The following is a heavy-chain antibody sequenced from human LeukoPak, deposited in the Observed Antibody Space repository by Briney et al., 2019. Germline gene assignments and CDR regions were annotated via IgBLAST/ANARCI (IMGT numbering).Heavy chain of an antibody. J-gene: IGHJ4*02. CDR2: IHPGDSDT. CDR3: ARTKAVSGTQYYFDY. CDR1: GYSFTSYW. D-gene: IGHD6-19*01. V-gene: IGHV5-51*01. Sequence: GESLKISCKGSGYSFTSYWIGWVRQMPGKGLEWRGIIHPGDSDTRYSPSFQGQVTISADKSISTAYLQWSSLKASDTAMYYCARTKAVSGTQYYFDYWGQGTLVTVSP.